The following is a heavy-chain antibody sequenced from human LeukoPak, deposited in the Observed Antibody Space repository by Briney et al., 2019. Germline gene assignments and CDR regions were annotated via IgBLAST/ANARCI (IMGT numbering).Heavy chain of an antibody. V-gene: IGHV1-3*01. CDR1: GYTFTSYA. J-gene: IGHJ4*02. CDR2: INAGNGDT. Sequence: GASVKVSCKASGYTFTSYAMHWVRQAPGQRLEWMGWINAGNGDTKYSQKFQGRVTITRDTSASTAYMELSSLRSEDTAVYYCARVPYLLRAAPNLDYWGQGTLVTVSS. D-gene: IGHD6-6*01. CDR3: ARVPYLLRAAPNLDY.